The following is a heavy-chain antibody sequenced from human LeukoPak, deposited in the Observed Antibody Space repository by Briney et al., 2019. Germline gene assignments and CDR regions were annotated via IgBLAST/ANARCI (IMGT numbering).Heavy chain of an antibody. J-gene: IGHJ4*02. CDR3: VTYFRHPLPASD. V-gene: IGHV3-21*01. D-gene: IGHD2-2*01. CDR2: ISGSRTYI. CDR1: GLNMRGYT. Sequence: GGSLRLYCVVSGLNMRGYTMSWARQAPGEGLDWVAPISGSRTYIYYADSVKSRFTISRDDAKSTLYLQMTNVRAEDTVLYYCVTYFRHPLPASDWLQGIRVTVSS.